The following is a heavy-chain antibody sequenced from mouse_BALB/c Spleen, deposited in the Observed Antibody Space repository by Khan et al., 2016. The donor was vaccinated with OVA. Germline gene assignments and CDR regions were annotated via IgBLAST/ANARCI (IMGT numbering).Heavy chain of an antibody. CDR2: VSTGGSYT. CDR3: TRLAYYYDSEGFAY. Sequence: EVQRVESGGDLVKPGGSLKLSCAASGFTFSTYGMSWVRQTADRRLEWVATVSTGGSYTYYPDSVKGRFTISRDKAKNTLYLQMNSLKSEDTAMFYCTRLAYYYDSEGFAYWGQGTLVTVSA. V-gene: IGHV5-6*01. D-gene: IGHD1-1*01. CDR1: GFTFSTYG. J-gene: IGHJ3*01.